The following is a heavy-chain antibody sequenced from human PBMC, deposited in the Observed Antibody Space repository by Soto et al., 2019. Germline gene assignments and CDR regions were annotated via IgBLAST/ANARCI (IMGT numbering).Heavy chain of an antibody. Sequence: VGSLRLSCAASGFTFNNYAMSWVRQAPGKGLEWVSAISGNGISTYYADSVGGRFTISRDNSENTLFLQMNRLRADDTAVYYCTRDAISMVRGTHNWFDPWGQGTLVTASS. V-gene: IGHV3-23*01. CDR2: ISGNGIST. J-gene: IGHJ5*02. CDR1: GFTFNNYA. D-gene: IGHD3-10*01. CDR3: TRDAISMVRGTHNWFDP.